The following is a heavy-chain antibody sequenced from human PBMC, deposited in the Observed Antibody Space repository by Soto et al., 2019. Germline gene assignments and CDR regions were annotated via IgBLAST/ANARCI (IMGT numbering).Heavy chain of an antibody. V-gene: IGHV1-69*13. D-gene: IGHD2-2*01. CDR1: GGTNRRYS. CDR3: AREDRDRETGLVPAAIDGMDV. J-gene: IGHJ6*02. Sequence: SVKLSSTDSGGTNRRYSITCVRQAPRHGLEWIGRIIPIFGIPTYAQKFQGRVTFTADESTSTAYMELSSLRSDDTAVYYCAREDRDRETGLVPAAIDGMDVWGQGTTVTVSS. CDR2: IIPIFGIP.